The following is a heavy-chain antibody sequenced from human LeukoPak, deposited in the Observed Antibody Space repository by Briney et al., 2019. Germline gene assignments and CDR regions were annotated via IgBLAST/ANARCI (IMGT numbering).Heavy chain of an antibody. CDR2: ISAYNGNT. CDR3: ARAQTYTVTAPWDY. CDR1: GYTFTNYG. J-gene: IGHJ4*02. Sequence: GASVKVSCKASGYTFTNYGFTWVRQAPGQGLEWMGWISAYNGNTNSAQRFQDRVTMTTDTSTNTAYMELRSLRSDDTAVYYCARAQTYTVTAPWDYWGQGTLVTASS. V-gene: IGHV1-18*01. D-gene: IGHD4-17*01.